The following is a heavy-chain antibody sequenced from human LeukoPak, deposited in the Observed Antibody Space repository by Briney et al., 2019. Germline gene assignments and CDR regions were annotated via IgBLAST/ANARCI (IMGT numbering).Heavy chain of an antibody. D-gene: IGHD6-19*01. Sequence: GGSLRLSCAASGFTFSSYWMHWVRQAPGKGLVWVSRLNSDGSSTSYADSVKGRFTISRDNAKNTLYLQMNSLRAEDTAVYYCARLWLAPLGYWGQGTLVTVSS. CDR1: GFTFSSYW. CDR2: LNSDGSST. J-gene: IGHJ4*02. CDR3: ARLWLAPLGY. V-gene: IGHV3-74*01.